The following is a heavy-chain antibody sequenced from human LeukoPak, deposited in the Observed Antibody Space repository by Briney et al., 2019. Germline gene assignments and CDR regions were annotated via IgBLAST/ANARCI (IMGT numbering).Heavy chain of an antibody. CDR3: AKRLLAYCGGDCSRFG. V-gene: IGHV3-21*04. J-gene: IGHJ4*02. Sequence: GGSLRLSCAASGFIFTNYNFNWVRQAPGEGLEWVSSISGGSTYIYYAESVRGRFTISRDNSKNTLYLQMNSLRAEDTAVYYCAKRLLAYCGGDCSRFGWGQGTLVTVSS. CDR1: GFIFTNYN. D-gene: IGHD2-21*02. CDR2: ISGGSTYI.